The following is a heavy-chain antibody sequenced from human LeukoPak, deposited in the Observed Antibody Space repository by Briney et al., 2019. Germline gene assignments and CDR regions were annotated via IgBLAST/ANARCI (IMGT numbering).Heavy chain of an antibody. Sequence: PGGSLRLSCAASGFTVSSNYMSWVRQAPGEGLEWVSVIYSGGSTYYADSVKGRFTISRDNSKNTLYLQMNSLRAEDTAVYYCAKGLIHTYYYYGMDVWGQGTTVTVSS. CDR3: AKGLIHTYYYYGMDV. V-gene: IGHV3-53*01. D-gene: IGHD5-18*01. J-gene: IGHJ6*02. CDR1: GFTVSSNY. CDR2: IYSGGST.